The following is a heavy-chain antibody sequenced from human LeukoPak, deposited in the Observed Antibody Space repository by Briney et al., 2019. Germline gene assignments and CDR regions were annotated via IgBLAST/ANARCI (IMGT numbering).Heavy chain of an antibody. CDR1: GYSFTSYG. D-gene: IGHD3-10*01. J-gene: IGHJ4*02. CDR2: IYPGDSDT. CDR3: ARQVEDTMVRGVTNLDC. Sequence: GESLKISCKAFGYSFTSYGIGWWSQMPGNRLKCLGIIYPGDSDTRYSPSSHGQVPISADKSISTAYLQWSSLKASDAAMYYCARQVEDTMVRGVTNLDCWGQGTLVTVSS. V-gene: IGHV5-51*01.